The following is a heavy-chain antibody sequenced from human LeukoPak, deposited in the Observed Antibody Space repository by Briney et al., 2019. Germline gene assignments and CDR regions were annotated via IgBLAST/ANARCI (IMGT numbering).Heavy chain of an antibody. Sequence: GASVKVSCKASGGTFSSYAISWVRQAPGQGLEWMGGIIPIFGTANYAQKFQGRVTITADESTSTAYMELSSLRSEDTAVYYCARDRVPREYYHRSLADAFDIWGQGTLVTVSS. CDR3: ARDRVPREYYHRSLADAFDI. V-gene: IGHV1-69*13. CDR2: IIPIFGTA. D-gene: IGHD2/OR15-2a*01. J-gene: IGHJ3*02. CDR1: GGTFSSYA.